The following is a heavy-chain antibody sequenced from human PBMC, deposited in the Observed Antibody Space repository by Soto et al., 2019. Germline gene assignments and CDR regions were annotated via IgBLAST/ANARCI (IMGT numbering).Heavy chain of an antibody. Sequence: AASVKVSCKASGDTFSFYSINWVRQAPGLGLEWMGRVNPILSMSNYAQRFQGRVTMTADKSTSTAYMELSGLRSEDTAMYYCATSYGAGYRAFDYWG. J-gene: IGHJ4*01. CDR1: GDTFSFYS. V-gene: IGHV1-69*02. CDR2: VNPILSMS. CDR3: ATSYGAGYRAFDY. D-gene: IGHD3-10*01.